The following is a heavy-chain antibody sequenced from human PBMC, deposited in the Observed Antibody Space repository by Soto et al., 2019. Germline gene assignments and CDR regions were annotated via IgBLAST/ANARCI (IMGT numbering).Heavy chain of an antibody. D-gene: IGHD3-22*01. CDR3: ARAVAAVMPGTYLHSGYQGLPLIPDGMDV. CDR2: IHYSGST. V-gene: IGHV4-39*07. Sequence: PSETLSLTCDVSGGSISIGTDYWGWIRQPPGKGLEWIGNIHYSGSTNYNPSLKSRVTISVDTSKNQFSLKLSSVTAADTAVYYCARAVAAVMPGTYLHSGYQGLPLIPDGMDVWGQGTTVTVSS. J-gene: IGHJ6*02. CDR1: GGSISIGTDY.